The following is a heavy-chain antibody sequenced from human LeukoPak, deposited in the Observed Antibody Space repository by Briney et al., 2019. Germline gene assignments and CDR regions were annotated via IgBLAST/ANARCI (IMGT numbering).Heavy chain of an antibody. V-gene: IGHV1-69*05. CDR2: IIPMFGTA. Sequence: SVKVSCKASGGTFSSYAISWVRQAPGQGLEWMGRIIPMFGTANYAQKFQGRVTITTDESTSTAYMELSSLRSEDTAAYYCASAPEYYDFWSGLGTWGKETLVT. J-gene: IGHJ4*02. CDR1: GGTFSSYA. CDR3: ASAPEYYDFWSGLGT. D-gene: IGHD3-3*01.